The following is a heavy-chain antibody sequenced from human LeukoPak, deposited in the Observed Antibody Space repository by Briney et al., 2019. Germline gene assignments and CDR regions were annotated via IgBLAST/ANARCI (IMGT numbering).Heavy chain of an antibody. CDR2: IYTSGST. CDR3: AREPSIYCSSTSCYLAPPTDAFDI. D-gene: IGHD2-2*01. J-gene: IGHJ3*02. Sequence: SETLSLTCTVSGGSISSYYWSWIRQPAGKGLEWIGRIYTSGSTNYNPSLKSRVTMSVDTSKNQFSLKLSSVTAADTAVYYCAREPSIYCSSTSCYLAPPTDAFDIWGQGTMVTVSS. CDR1: GGSISSYY. V-gene: IGHV4-4*07.